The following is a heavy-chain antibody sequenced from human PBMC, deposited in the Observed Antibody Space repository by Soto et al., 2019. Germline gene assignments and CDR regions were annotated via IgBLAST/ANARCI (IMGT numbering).Heavy chain of an antibody. Sequence: ASVKVSCKASGGTFSSYAISWVRQAPGQGLERMGGIIPIFGTANYAQKFQGRVTITADESTSTAYMELSSLRSEDTAVYYCARCSGGSGSRSPYYYYGMDVWGQGTTVTVSS. V-gene: IGHV1-69*13. CDR2: IIPIFGTA. CDR3: ARCSGGSGSRSPYYYYGMDV. CDR1: GGTFSSYA. J-gene: IGHJ6*02. D-gene: IGHD3-10*01.